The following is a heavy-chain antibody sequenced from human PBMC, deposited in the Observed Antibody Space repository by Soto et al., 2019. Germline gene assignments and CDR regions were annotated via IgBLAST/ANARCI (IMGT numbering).Heavy chain of an antibody. V-gene: IGHV3-30*18. J-gene: IGHJ6*02. Sequence: QVQLVESGGGVVQPGRSLRLSCAGSGFTFRSYGMHWVRQAPGKGLEWVALISYDGSNQYYADSVKGRFTISRDNFKIKNTLYLQMNSLRAEDTAVYYCAKDFESYQLPYYYYGMDVWGQGTTVTVSS. CDR3: AKDFESYQLPYYYYGMDV. CDR1: GFTFRSYG. CDR2: ISYDGSNQ. D-gene: IGHD2-2*01.